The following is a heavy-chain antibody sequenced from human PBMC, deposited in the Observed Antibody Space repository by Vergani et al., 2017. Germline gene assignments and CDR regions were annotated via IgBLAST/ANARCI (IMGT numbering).Heavy chain of an antibody. CDR2: IRYDGSNK. Sequence: QVQLVESGGGVVQPGGSLRLSCAASGFTFSSYGMHWVRQAPGKGLEWVAFIRYDGSNKYYADSVKGRFTISRDNAKNSLYLQMNSLRAEDTALYYCAKSGELGAYYYGMDVWGQGTTVTVSS. V-gene: IGHV3-30*02. D-gene: IGHD3-10*01. CDR1: GFTFSSYG. CDR3: AKSGELGAYYYGMDV. J-gene: IGHJ6*02.